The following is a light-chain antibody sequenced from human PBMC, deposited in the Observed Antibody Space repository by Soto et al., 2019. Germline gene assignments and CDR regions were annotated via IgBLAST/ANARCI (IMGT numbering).Light chain of an antibody. V-gene: IGKV3-20*01. Sequence: EIVLTQSPATLSLSPGERATLSCRASQSVSSYLAWYQQKPGQAPRLLIYDASNRATGIPARFSGSGSGTDFTLTISRLEPEDFAVYYCQQYGGSPPLTFGGGTKVDIK. CDR1: QSVSSY. CDR3: QQYGGSPPLT. J-gene: IGKJ4*01. CDR2: DAS.